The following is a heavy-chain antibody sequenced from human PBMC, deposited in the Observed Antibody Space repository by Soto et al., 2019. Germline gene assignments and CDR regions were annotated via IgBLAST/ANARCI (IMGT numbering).Heavy chain of an antibody. CDR2: IYYIGTT. CDR3: ARAPYYYDSSGYRNWFDP. J-gene: IGHJ5*02. Sequence: PSETLSLTCTVSGGSISSYYWSWIRQPPGKGLEWIGYIYYIGTTYYNPSLKSRVTISVDTSKNQFSLKLSSVTAADTAFYYCARAPYYYDSSGYRNWFDPWGQGTLVTVSS. D-gene: IGHD3-22*01. V-gene: IGHV4-59*12. CDR1: GGSISSYY.